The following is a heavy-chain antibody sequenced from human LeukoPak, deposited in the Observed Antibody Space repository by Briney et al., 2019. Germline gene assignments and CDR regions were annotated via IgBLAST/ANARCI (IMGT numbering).Heavy chain of an antibody. CDR2: ISGSGGST. CDR3: AKAEADFWSGXYYQTA. Sequence: PGGSLRLSCAASGFTFSSYAMSWVRQAPGRGLEWVSAISGSGGSTYYADSVKGRFTISRDNSKNTLYLQMNSLRAEDTAVYYCAKAEADFWSGXYYQTAWGQGTLVTVSS. CDR1: GFTFSSYA. J-gene: IGHJ5*02. V-gene: IGHV3-23*01. D-gene: IGHD3-3*01.